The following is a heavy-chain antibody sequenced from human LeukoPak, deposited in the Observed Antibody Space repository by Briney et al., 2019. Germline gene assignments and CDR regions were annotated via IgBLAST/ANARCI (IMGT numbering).Heavy chain of an antibody. J-gene: IGHJ5*02. Sequence: SETLSLTCAVYGGSFSGYYWSWIRQPPGKGLEWIGAINHSGSTNYNPSLKSRVTISVDTSKNQFSLKLSSVTAADTAVYYCARALWELRNNWFDPWGQGTLVTVSS. CDR2: INHSGST. CDR1: GGSFSGYY. CDR3: ARALWELRNNWFDP. V-gene: IGHV4-34*01. D-gene: IGHD1-26*01.